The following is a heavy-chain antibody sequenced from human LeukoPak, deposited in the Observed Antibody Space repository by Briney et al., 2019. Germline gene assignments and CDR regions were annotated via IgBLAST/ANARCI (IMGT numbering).Heavy chain of an antibody. Sequence: PGGSLRLSCAASGFTFSSYSMSWVRQAPGKGLEWISYITFNSRTIYYADSVEGRFTISRDNAKNSLYLQMNSLRAEDTAVYYCARETRITIFGYYYYYMDVWGKGTTVTVSS. CDR2: ITFNSRTI. CDR1: GFTFSSYS. CDR3: ARETRITIFGYYYYYMDV. D-gene: IGHD3-3*01. J-gene: IGHJ6*03. V-gene: IGHV3-48*01.